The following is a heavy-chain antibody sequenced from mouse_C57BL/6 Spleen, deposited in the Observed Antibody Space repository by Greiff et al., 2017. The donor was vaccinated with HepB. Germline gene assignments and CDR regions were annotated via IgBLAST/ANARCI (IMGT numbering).Heavy chain of an antibody. V-gene: IGHV1-59*01. Sequence: VQLQQPGAELVRPGPSVKLSCKASGYTFTSYWMHWVKQRPGQGLEWIGVIDPSDSYTNYNQKFKGKATLTVDTSSSTAYMQLSSLTSEDSAVYYCARGGYYYGSSSAWFAYWGQGTLVTVSA. CDR2: IDPSDSYT. CDR3: ARGGYYYGSSSAWFAY. D-gene: IGHD1-1*01. J-gene: IGHJ3*01. CDR1: GYTFTSYW.